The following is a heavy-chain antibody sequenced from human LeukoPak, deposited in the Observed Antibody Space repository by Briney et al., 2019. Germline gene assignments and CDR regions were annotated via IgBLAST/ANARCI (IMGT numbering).Heavy chain of an antibody. Sequence: GRSLRLSCAAPGFTFSSYGMHWVRQAPGKGLEWVVVIWYDGNNKYYADSVKGRFTISRDNSKNTVYLQMNSLRAEDTAVYYCARDRGYYGSGSHDFWGQGTLVTVSS. CDR1: GFTFSSYG. CDR3: ARDRGYYGSGSHDF. CDR2: IWYDGNNK. J-gene: IGHJ4*02. D-gene: IGHD3-10*01. V-gene: IGHV3-33*01.